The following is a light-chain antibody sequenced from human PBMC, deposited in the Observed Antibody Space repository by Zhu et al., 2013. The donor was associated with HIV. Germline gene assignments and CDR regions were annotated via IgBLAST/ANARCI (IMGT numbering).Light chain of an antibody. CDR3: QHFNTPWT. CDR1: QSISSW. CDR2: DAS. Sequence: IQMTQSPSSLSASVGDRVTITCRASQSISSWLAWYQQKPGKAPKRLIHDASNLESGVPSRFRGSGSGTEFTLTINSLQPDDFATYYCQHFNTPWTFAQGTKVE. V-gene: IGKV1-5*01. J-gene: IGKJ1*01.